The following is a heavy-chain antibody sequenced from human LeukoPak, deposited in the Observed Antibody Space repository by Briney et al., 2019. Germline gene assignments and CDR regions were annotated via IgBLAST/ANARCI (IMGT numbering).Heavy chain of an antibody. V-gene: IGHV4-59*01. CDR3: ARDLVSSWGWFDP. CDR2: IYYSGSA. CDR1: GGSISSYY. J-gene: IGHJ5*02. Sequence: PSETLSLTCTVSGGSISSYYWSWIRQPPGKGLEYIGYIYYSGSANYNPSLKSRVTISVDTSKNQFSLKLSSVTAADTAVYYCARDLVSSWGWFDPWGQGTLVTVSS. D-gene: IGHD3-16*01.